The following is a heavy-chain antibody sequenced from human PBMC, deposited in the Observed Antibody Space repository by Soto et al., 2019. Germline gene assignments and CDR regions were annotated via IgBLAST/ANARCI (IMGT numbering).Heavy chain of an antibody. Sequence: GSLRLSCAASGFTFSSYWMSWVRQAPGKGLEWVANIKQDGSEKYYVDSVKGRFTISRDNAKNSLYLQMNSLRAGDTAVYYCARDRGTIVVVPAAPPNRFDPWGQGTLVTVYS. CDR1: GFTFSSYW. V-gene: IGHV3-7*03. J-gene: IGHJ5*02. CDR3: ARDRGTIVVVPAAPPNRFDP. D-gene: IGHD2-2*01. CDR2: IKQDGSEK.